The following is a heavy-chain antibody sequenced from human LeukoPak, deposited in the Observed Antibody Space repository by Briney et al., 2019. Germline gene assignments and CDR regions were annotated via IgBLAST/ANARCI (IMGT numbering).Heavy chain of an antibody. CDR1: GFTFSDYN. CDR2: ISSSTTTI. V-gene: IGHV3-48*01. J-gene: IGHJ4*02. D-gene: IGHD6-19*01. Sequence: PGGSLRLSCAASGFTFSDYNMNWVRQAPGKGLEWVSYISSSTTTIYYADSVKGRFTISRDNVKHSLYLQMDSLRVEDTAVYYCARVDPIAVAGDDYWGQGTQVAVSS. CDR3: ARVDPIAVAGDDY.